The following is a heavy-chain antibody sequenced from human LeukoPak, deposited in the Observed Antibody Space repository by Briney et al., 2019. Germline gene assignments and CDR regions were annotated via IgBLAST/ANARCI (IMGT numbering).Heavy chain of an antibody. CDR3: ASGFFRDDSSGYYYYWLDP. Sequence: GASVKVSCKVSGYTLTELSMHWVRQAPGKGLEWMGGFDPEDGETIYAQKFQGRVTMTEDTSTDTAYMELSSLRSEDTAVYYCASGFFRDDSSGYYYYWLDPWGQGTLVTVSS. V-gene: IGHV1-24*01. J-gene: IGHJ5*02. CDR2: FDPEDGET. CDR1: GYTLTELS. D-gene: IGHD3-22*01.